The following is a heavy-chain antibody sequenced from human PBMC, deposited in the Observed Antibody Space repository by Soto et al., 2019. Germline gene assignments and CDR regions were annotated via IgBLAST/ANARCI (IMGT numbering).Heavy chain of an antibody. CDR1: GFTFNYYA. D-gene: IGHD2-2*01. CDR3: ARDVISDCGSSTSCHRWAYNSFDP. J-gene: IGHJ5*02. Sequence: QVQLVESGGGVVQPGRSLSLSCAASGFTFNYYAMHWVRQAPGKGLEWVAVISPDGRNAFYVDSVKGRFTSSRDNSKNTLYLQMSSLRAEATAVYYCARDVISDCGSSTSCHRWAYNSFDPWGQGTLVTVSS. V-gene: IGHV3-30*04. CDR2: ISPDGRNA.